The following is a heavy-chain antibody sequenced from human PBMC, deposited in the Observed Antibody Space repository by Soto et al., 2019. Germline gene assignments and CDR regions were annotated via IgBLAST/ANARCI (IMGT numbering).Heavy chain of an antibody. Sequence: PSETLSLTCSVSGGSISITSYYWGWIRQPPGKGLEWIGYIYYSGSIYHNPSLKSRVTTSVDTSKNQFSLKLSSVTAADTAVYYCARQKTYYYNSGNFPAYFDSWGQGTLVTVSS. CDR2: IYYSGSI. V-gene: IGHV4-39*01. D-gene: IGHD3-10*01. CDR3: ARQKTYYYNSGNFPAYFDS. J-gene: IGHJ4*02. CDR1: GGSISITSYY.